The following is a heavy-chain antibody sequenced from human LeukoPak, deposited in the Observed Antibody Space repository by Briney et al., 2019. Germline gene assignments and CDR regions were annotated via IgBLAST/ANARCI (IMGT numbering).Heavy chain of an antibody. Sequence: GGSLRLSCAASGFTFSSYAMHWVRQAPGKGLEWVAVISYDGSNKYCADSVKGRFTISRDNSKNTLYLQMNSLRAEDTAVYYCAKAELGVDTFFDYWGQGTLVTVSS. CDR1: GFTFSSYA. V-gene: IGHV3-30-3*01. CDR2: ISYDGSNK. CDR3: AKAELGVDTFFDY. D-gene: IGHD3-3*01. J-gene: IGHJ4*02.